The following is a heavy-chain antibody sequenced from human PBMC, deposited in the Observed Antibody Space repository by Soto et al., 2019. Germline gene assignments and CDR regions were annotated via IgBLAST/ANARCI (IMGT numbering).Heavy chain of an antibody. CDR1: GGTFSIYA. D-gene: IGHD6-6*01. Sequence: SVKVSCTASGGTFSIYAISWVLQAPGQGLEWMGGIIPIFGTANYAQKFQGRVTITADESTSTAYMELSSLRSEDTAVYYCARSPSIAARPPDEDYGMDVWGQGTAVAVSS. J-gene: IGHJ6*02. V-gene: IGHV1-69*13. CDR2: IIPIFGTA. CDR3: ARSPSIAARPPDEDYGMDV.